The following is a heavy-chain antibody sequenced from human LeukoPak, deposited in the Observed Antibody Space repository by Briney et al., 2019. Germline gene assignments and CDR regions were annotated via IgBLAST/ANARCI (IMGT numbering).Heavy chain of an antibody. Sequence: SVKVSCKTSGFTFSTSAVQWVRQARGQRLEWKGWIIVGSGATNYAQSLQGRFTITRDMSTNTAYMELSSLGSEDSAVYYSAAELYGVYTDCCTFHLWGQGTLVTVSS. CDR2: IIVGSGAT. J-gene: IGHJ3*01. D-gene: IGHD4-17*01. V-gene: IGHV1-58*01. CDR1: GFTFSTSA. CDR3: AAELYGVYTDCCTFHL.